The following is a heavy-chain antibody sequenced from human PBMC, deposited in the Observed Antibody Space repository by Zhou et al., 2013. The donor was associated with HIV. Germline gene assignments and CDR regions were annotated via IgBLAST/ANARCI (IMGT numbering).Heavy chain of an antibody. CDR2: IIPIFGPA. CDR3: ARGGGLGATQYMDV. D-gene: IGHD1-26*01. CDR1: GDHFNYYA. J-gene: IGHJ6*03. Sequence: QVQLVQSGAEVKKPGSSVQVSCKVSGDHFNYYAISWVRQAPKQGLEWMGVIIPIFGPATYAQKFQGRVTINTDESTRTAYMELSSLTSEDTAVYFCARGGGLGATQYMDVWGKGTTVIVSS. V-gene: IGHV1-69*05.